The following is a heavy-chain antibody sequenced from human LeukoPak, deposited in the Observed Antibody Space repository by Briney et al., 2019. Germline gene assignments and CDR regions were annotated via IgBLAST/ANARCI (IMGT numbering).Heavy chain of an antibody. Sequence: GGSLRLSCAASGSTFSSYSMNWVRQAPGKGLEWVSSISSSSSYIYYADSVKGRFTISRDNAKNSLYLQMNSLRAEDTAVYYCARDGIAAAGDYWGQGTLVTVSS. CDR1: GSTFSSYS. D-gene: IGHD6-13*01. J-gene: IGHJ4*02. V-gene: IGHV3-21*01. CDR3: ARDGIAAAGDY. CDR2: ISSSSSYI.